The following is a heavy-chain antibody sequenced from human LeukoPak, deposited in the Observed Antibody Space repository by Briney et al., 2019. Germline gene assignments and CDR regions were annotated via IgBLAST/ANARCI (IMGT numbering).Heavy chain of an antibody. J-gene: IGHJ4*02. CDR1: GGSISSGDFY. CDR3: ARGGFFGSGSLFDS. CDR2: IYYSGFT. D-gene: IGHD3-10*01. Sequence: SQTLSLTCTVSGGSISSGDFYWSWIRQHPGKGLEWIGYIYYSGFTFHSPSLKTRFFISLDTSENQVSLKVNSVTAADTAVYYCARGGFFGSGSLFDSWGQGTLVTVSS. V-gene: IGHV4-31*03.